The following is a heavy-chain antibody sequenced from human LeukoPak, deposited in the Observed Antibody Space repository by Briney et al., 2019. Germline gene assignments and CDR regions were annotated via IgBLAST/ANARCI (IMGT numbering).Heavy chain of an antibody. CDR2: IIPIFGTA. V-gene: IGHV1-69*01. Sequence: GSSVKVSCKASGGTFSSYAISWVRQAPGQGLEWMGGIIPIFGTANYAQKFQGRVTITADESTSTAYMELSSLRSEDTAVYYCARVGGVQLWKPFDYWGQGTLVTVSS. CDR1: GGTFSSYA. J-gene: IGHJ4*02. CDR3: ARVGGVQLWKPFDY. D-gene: IGHD5-18*01.